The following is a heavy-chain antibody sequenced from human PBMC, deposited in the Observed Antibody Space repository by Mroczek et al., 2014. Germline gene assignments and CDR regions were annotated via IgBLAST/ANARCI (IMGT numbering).Heavy chain of an antibody. CDR3: ARSPAPQVATIDGGHMDV. CDR1: GYTFTSYG. J-gene: IGHJ6*03. CDR2: ISAYNGNT. Sequence: VQLVQSGAEVKKPGASVKVSCKASGYTFTSYGISWVRQAPGQGLEWMGWISAYNGNTNYAQKLQGRVTMTTDTSTSTAYMELRSLRSDDTAVYYCARSPAPQVATIDGGHMDVWGKGTTVTVSS. V-gene: IGHV1-18*01. D-gene: IGHD5-12*01.